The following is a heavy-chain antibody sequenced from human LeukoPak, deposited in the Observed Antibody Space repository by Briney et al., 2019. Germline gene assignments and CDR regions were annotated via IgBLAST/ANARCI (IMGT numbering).Heavy chain of an antibody. CDR3: ARDLGSVTATDY. CDR1: GYSLTELS. D-gene: IGHD2-15*01. Sequence: ASVKVSCKVSGYSLTELSMHWVRQAPGKGLEWMGRFDPEDGETIYAQNFQARVTMTEDTSTDTAYMELSSLRPEDTAVYYCARDLGSVTATDYWGQGTLVTVSS. CDR2: FDPEDGET. J-gene: IGHJ4*02. V-gene: IGHV1-24*01.